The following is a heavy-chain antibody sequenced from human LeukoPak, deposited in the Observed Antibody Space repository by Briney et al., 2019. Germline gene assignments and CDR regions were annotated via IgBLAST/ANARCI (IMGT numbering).Heavy chain of an antibody. Sequence: GASVKVSCKASGYTFTSYYMHWVRQAPGQGLEWMGIINPSGGSTSYAQKLQGRVTMTTDTSTSTAYVELRSLRSDDTAVYYCARVCDYVWGSYRYNTPPVLLAFDIWGQGTMVTVSS. CDR1: GYTFTSYY. CDR3: ARVCDYVWGSYRYNTPPVLLAFDI. CDR2: INPSGGST. V-gene: IGHV1-46*01. J-gene: IGHJ3*02. D-gene: IGHD3-16*02.